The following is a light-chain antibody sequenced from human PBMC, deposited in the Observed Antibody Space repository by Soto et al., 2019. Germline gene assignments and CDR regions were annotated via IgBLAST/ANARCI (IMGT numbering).Light chain of an antibody. J-gene: IGKJ1*01. CDR3: QQYNSYSPT. CDR2: DAS. V-gene: IGKV1-8*01. CDR1: QGISSY. Sequence: AIRMTQSPSSLSASTGDRVTITCRASQGISSYLAWYQQKPGKAPKLLIYDASSLESGVPSRFSGSGSGTEFTLTISSLQPDDFATYCCQQYNSYSPTFGKGTKVDIK.